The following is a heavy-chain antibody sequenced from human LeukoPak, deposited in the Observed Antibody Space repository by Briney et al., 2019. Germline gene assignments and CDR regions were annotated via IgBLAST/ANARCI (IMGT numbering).Heavy chain of an antibody. CDR1: GFTFSRYW. V-gene: IGHV3-7*05. CDR2: INQDGSEK. CDR3: ARERDYSGWQFDY. J-gene: IGHJ4*02. Sequence: GGSLRLSCAASGFTFSRYWMSWARQGPGKGLEWVANINQDGSEKYYVDSVKGRFTISRDNSKNTLYLQMNSLRAEDTAVYYCARERDYSGWQFDYWGQGTLVTVSS. D-gene: IGHD6-19*01.